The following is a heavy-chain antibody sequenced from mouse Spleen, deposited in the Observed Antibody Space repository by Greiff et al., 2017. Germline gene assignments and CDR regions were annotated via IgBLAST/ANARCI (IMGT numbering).Heavy chain of an antibody. CDR3: ARGGGYYY. D-gene: IGHD2-3*01. J-gene: IGHJ2*01. V-gene: IGHV1-26*01. CDR2: INPNNGGT. CDR1: GYTFTDYY. Sequence: EVQLQQSGPELVKPGASVKISCKASGYTFTDYYMNWVKQSHGKSLEWIGDINPNNGGTSYNQKFKGKATLTVDKSSSTAYMELRSLTSEDSAVYYCARGGGYYYWGQGTTLTVSS.